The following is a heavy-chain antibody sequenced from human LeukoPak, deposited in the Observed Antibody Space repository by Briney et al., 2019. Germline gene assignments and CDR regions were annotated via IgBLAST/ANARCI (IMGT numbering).Heavy chain of an antibody. CDR3: ATERRYSSGWRPY. D-gene: IGHD6-19*01. CDR2: IYYSGTT. V-gene: IGHV4-59*12. CDR1: GGSISSYY. J-gene: IGHJ4*02. Sequence: SETLSLTCTVSGGSISSYYWSWIRQPPGKGLEWIGYIYYSGTTNYNPSLKSRVTISVDTSKNQFSLKLSSVTAADTAVYYCATERRYSSGWRPYWGQGTLVTVSS.